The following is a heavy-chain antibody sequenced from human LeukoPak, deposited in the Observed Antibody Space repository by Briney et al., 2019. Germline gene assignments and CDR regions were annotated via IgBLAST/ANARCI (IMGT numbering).Heavy chain of an antibody. CDR3: ARHATHSSGWYGPDY. D-gene: IGHD6-19*01. Sequence: SETLSLTCTVSGASISSSSYYWGWIRQPPGKGLEWIGSIYSSGSTYYNPSLKSRVTMSVDTSKNQFSLKLSSVTAADTAVYYCARHATHSSGWYGPDYWGQGTLVTVSS. CDR1: GASISSSSYY. J-gene: IGHJ4*02. CDR2: IYSSGST. V-gene: IGHV4-39*01.